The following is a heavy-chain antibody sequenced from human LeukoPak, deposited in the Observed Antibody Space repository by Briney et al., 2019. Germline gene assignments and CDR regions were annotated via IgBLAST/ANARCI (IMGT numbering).Heavy chain of an antibody. J-gene: IGHJ5*02. V-gene: IGHV3-21*01. CDR2: ISSSISYR. D-gene: IGHD3-22*01. CDR3: ASPPYYDIET. Sequence: GGYERLSCAASGFTFSSYNMNWVSQAPGKGLEWVSSISSSISYRYYADPVKGRFTISRDNAKNSLYLQMNSLRAEDTAVYYCASPPYYDIETWGQGNLVIVSS. CDR1: GFTFSSYN.